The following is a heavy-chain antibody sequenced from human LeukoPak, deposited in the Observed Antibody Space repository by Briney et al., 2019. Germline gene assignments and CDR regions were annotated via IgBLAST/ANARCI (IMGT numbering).Heavy chain of an antibody. J-gene: IGHJ1*01. CDR3: ARQWLGPKYFQH. D-gene: IGHD6-19*01. CDR1: GYTFTGYY. CDR2: INPNSGGT. Sequence: ASVKVSFKASGYTFTGYYMHWVRQAPGQGLEWMGWINPNSGGTNYARKFQGRVTMTRDTSISTAYMELSRLRSDDTAVYYCARQWLGPKYFQHWGQGTLVTVSS. V-gene: IGHV1-2*02.